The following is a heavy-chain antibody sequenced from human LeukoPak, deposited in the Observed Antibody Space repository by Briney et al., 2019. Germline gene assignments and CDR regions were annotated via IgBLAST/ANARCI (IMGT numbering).Heavy chain of an antibody. CDR3: ARFRSMVRGVQYYFDY. V-gene: IGHV4-4*02. J-gene: IGHJ4*02. Sequence: SETLSLTCGVSGGSVSSTNWWTWIRQPPGKGLEWIGEVHLDGRTNFNPSLKSRLTMSVDLSENHVSLKLTSVTAADTAVYYCARFRSMVRGVQYYFDYWGQGTLVTVSS. CDR2: VHLDGRT. CDR1: GGSVSSTNW. D-gene: IGHD3-10*01.